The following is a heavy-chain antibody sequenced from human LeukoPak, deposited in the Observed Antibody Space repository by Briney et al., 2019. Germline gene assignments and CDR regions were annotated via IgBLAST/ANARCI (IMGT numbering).Heavy chain of an antibody. CDR1: GYSLSSGYY. Sequence: PSETLSLTCAVSGYSLSSGYYWGWIRQPPGKGLECIGSIYHSGSTYYNPSLKSRVTISVDTSKNQFSLKLSSVTAADRAVYYCARLGSTTLKVSDYWGQGTLVTVSS. J-gene: IGHJ4*02. CDR3: ARLGSTTLKVSDY. D-gene: IGHD2-15*01. V-gene: IGHV4-38-2*01. CDR2: IYHSGST.